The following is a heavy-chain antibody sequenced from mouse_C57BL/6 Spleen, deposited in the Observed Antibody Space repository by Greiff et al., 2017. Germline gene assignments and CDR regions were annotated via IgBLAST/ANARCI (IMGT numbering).Heavy chain of an antibody. Sequence: QVQLQQSGPELVKPGASVKISCKASGYAFSSSWMNWVKQRPGKGLEWIGRIYPGDGDTNYNGKFKGKATLTADKSSSTAYMQLSSLTSENSAVYFCARRAVGYAMDYWGQGTSVTVSS. D-gene: IGHD1-1*01. J-gene: IGHJ4*01. CDR3: ARRAVGYAMDY. CDR2: IYPGDGDT. V-gene: IGHV1-82*01. CDR1: GYAFSSSW.